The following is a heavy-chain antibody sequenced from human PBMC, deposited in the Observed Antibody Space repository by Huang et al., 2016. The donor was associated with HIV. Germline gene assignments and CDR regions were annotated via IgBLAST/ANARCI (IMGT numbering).Heavy chain of an antibody. D-gene: IGHD6-13*01. V-gene: IGHV4-59*01. CDR2: IHYSGST. J-gene: IGHJ6*02. CDR1: GGSISSYY. Sequence: QVQLQESGPGLVKPSETLSLTCIVSGGSISSYYWSWIRQPPGKGLEWIGYIHYSGSTNYNPSLKSRVSTSVDTSKNQFFRKLSSVTAADTAVYYCARGGPYSRDYYYYGMDVWGQGTTVTVSS. CDR3: ARGGPYSRDYYYYGMDV.